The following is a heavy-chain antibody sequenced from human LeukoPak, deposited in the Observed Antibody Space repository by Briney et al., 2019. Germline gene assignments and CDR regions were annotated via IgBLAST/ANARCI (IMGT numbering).Heavy chain of an antibody. CDR3: ARDRAAAEDYYYYYGMDV. D-gene: IGHD6-13*01. CDR1: GGSISSSSYY. J-gene: IGHJ6*02. Sequence: PSETLSLTCTVSGGSISSSSYYWGWIRQPPGKGLEWIGSIYYSGSTYYNPSLKSRVTISVDTSKNQFSLKLSSVTAADTAVYYCARDRAAAEDYYYYYGMDVWGQGTTVTVSS. CDR2: IYYSGST. V-gene: IGHV4-39*07.